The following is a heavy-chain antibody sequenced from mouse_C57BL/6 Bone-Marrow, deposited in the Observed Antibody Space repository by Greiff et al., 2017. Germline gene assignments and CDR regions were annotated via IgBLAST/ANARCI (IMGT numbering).Heavy chain of an antibody. D-gene: IGHD1-1*01. V-gene: IGHV14-4*01. CDR1: GFNIKDAY. CDR2: IDPENGDT. CDR3: TTPRITTVVAKWYFGF. Sequence: VQLQQSGAELVRPGASVKLSCTASGFNIKDAYMHWVKQRPEQGLEWIGWIDPENGDTEYASKFQGKAPITADTSSNTAYLQLSSQTSEDTSVYYCTTPRITTVVAKWYFGFWGTGTTVTVSS. J-gene: IGHJ1*03.